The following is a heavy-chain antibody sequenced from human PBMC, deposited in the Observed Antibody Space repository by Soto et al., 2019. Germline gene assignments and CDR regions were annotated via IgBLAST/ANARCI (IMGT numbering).Heavy chain of an antibody. D-gene: IGHD3-22*01. J-gene: IGHJ4*02. CDR2: ISYDGSNK. CDR3: ARVRYYYDSSGYYYDY. V-gene: IGHV3-30-3*01. Sequence: PGGSLRLSCAASGFTFSSHAMHWVRQAPGKGLEWVAVISYDGSNKYYADSVKGRFTISRDNSKNTLYLQMNSLRAEDTAVYYCARVRYYYDSSGYYYDYWGQGTLVTVSS. CDR1: GFTFSSHA.